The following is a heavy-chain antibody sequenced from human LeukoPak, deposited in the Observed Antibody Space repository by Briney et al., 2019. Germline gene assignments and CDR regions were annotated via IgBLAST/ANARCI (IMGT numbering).Heavy chain of an antibody. J-gene: IGHJ4*02. CDR3: ARVNDDDSSGYYYVDY. V-gene: IGHV1-2*02. CDR1: GYTFTGYY. D-gene: IGHD3-22*01. CDR2: INPNSGGT. Sequence: ASVKVSCKASGYTFTGYYMNWVRQAPGQGLEWMGWINPNSGGTNYAQKFQGRVTMTRDTSISTAYMELSRLRSDDTAVYYCARVNDDDSSGYYYVDYWGQGTLVTVSS.